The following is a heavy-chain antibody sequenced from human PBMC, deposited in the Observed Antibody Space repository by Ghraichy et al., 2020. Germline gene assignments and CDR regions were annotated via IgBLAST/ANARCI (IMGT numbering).Heavy chain of an antibody. CDR1: GGSISSYY. Sequence: SETLSLTCTVSGGSISSYYWSWIRQPPGKGLEWIGYIYYSGSTNYNPSLKSRVTISVDTSKNQFSLKLSSVTAADTAVYYCARGGSITMLEDPFDPWGQGTLVTVSS. J-gene: IGHJ5*02. CDR3: ARGGSITMLEDPFDP. CDR2: IYYSGST. V-gene: IGHV4-59*01. D-gene: IGHD3-22*01.